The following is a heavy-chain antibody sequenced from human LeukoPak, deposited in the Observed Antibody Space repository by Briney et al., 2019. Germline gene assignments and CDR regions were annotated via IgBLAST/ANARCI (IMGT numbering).Heavy chain of an antibody. J-gene: IGHJ6*04. Sequence: SVKVSCKVSGGTFSRYGISWVRQAPGQGLEWMGRIIPIFGTKNYAQKFQGRVTITADESTSTVYMELSSLRSADTAIYYCGRSGSYDVLSGHYMYGMDVWGKGTTVIVSS. CDR2: IIPIFGTK. V-gene: IGHV1-69*13. CDR3: GRSGSYDVLSGHYMYGMDV. D-gene: IGHD3-3*01. CDR1: GGTFSRYG.